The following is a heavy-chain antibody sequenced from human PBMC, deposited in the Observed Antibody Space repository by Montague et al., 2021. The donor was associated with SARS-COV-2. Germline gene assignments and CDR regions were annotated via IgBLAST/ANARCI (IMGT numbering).Heavy chain of an antibody. D-gene: IGHD3-3*01. CDR3: ARVQRITIFGVVTYLDY. J-gene: IGHJ4*02. V-gene: IGHV4-31*03. CDR2: IYYSGST. Sequence: TLSLTCTVSGGSISSGGYYWSWIRQPPGKGLEWIGYIYYSGSTYYNPSLKSRVTISVDTSKNQFSLKLSSVTAADTAVYYCARVQRITIFGVVTYLDYWGQGTLVTVSS. CDR1: GGSISSGGYY.